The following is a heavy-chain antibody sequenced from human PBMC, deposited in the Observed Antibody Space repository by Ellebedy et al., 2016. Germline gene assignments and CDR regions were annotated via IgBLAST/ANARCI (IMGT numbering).Heavy chain of an antibody. J-gene: IGHJ4*02. D-gene: IGHD3-3*02. CDR3: AREGGIFGLDY. CDR1: GFSFSSYG. CDR2: IWYDGSNK. V-gene: IGHV3-33*01. Sequence: GESLTISXAASGFSFSSYGMYWVRQAPGKGLEWVAVIWYDGSNKYYADSVKGRFTISRDNSKNTLYLQMNSLRAEDTALYYCAREGGIFGLDYWGQGTLVTVSS.